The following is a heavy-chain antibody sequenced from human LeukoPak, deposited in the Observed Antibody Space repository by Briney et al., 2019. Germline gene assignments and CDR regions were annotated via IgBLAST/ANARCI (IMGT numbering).Heavy chain of an antibody. V-gene: IGHV3-21*03. CDR2: ISSSSSYI. CDR1: GFTFSSYS. D-gene: IGHD1-26*01. J-gene: IGHJ4*02. Sequence: GGSLRLSCAASGFTFSSYSMNWVRQAPGKGLEWVSSISSSSSYIYYADSVKGRFTISRDNAKNSLYLQMNSLKTEDTAVYYCTTRCPSGSSYWGQGTLVTVSS. CDR3: TTRCPSGSSY.